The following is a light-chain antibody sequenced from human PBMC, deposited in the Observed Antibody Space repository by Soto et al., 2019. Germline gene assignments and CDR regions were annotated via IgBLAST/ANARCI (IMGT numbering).Light chain of an antibody. J-gene: IGLJ1*01. CDR2: DVS. Sequence: QSALTQPRSVSGSPGQSVTISCTGTSSDVGTYDFVSWYQQHPGKAPRLMIFDVSERPSGVPDRFSGSKSGNTASLTVSALQAEDEADYYCSSYTDRNNLVFGTGTKLTVL. CDR1: SSDVGTYDF. V-gene: IGLV2-8*01. CDR3: SSYTDRNNLV.